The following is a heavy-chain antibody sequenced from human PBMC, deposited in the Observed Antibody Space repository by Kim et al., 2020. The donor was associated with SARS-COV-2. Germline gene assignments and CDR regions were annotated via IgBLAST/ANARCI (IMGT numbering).Heavy chain of an antibody. D-gene: IGHD3-10*01. CDR3: ARGGLDLDYYGSRNFDF. J-gene: IGHJ4*02. CDR1: GFTFKTYD. V-gene: IGHV3-48*03. Sequence: GGSLRLSCTASGFTFKTYDMSWVRQAPGKGLEWISYISLSLGTLKYADSLKGRISISIDDAQKSMFLQMNSLRTEDTAMYYCARGGLDLDYYGSRNFDFWCQRTLVTVYS. CDR2: ISLSLGTL.